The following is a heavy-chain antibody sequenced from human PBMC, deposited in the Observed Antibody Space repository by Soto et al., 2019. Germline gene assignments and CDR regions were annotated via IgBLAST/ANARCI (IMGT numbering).Heavy chain of an antibody. Sequence: GESLKISCMGSGYSFSSSWIGWVCQMPEEGLEWVGNIYPGDSDTKYSPSFQGQVTISADKSISTAHLQWSSLKASDTAIYYCASQSCSSSSCYYEYWGQGTLVTVSS. CDR1: GYSFSSSW. J-gene: IGHJ4*02. CDR3: ASQSCSSSSCYYEY. CDR2: IYPGDSDT. D-gene: IGHD2-2*01. V-gene: IGHV5-51*01.